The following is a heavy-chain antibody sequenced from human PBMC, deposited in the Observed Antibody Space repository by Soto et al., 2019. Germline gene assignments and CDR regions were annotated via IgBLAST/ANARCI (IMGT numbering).Heavy chain of an antibody. V-gene: IGHV4-59*08. CDR1: GGSISSYY. D-gene: IGHD3-3*01. CDR2: IYYSGST. Sequence: SETLSLTCTVSGGSISSYYWSWIRQPPGKGLEWIGYIYYSGSTNYNPSLKSRVTISVDTSKNQFSLKLSSVTAADTAVYYCARHRSPLEWSSDWGQGTLVTVSS. J-gene: IGHJ4*02. CDR3: ARHRSPLEWSSD.